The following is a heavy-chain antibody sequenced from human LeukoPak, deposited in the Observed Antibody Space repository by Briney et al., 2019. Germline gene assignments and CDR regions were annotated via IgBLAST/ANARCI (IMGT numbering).Heavy chain of an antibody. V-gene: IGHV3-7*03. CDR2: IKHDGGEK. J-gene: IGHJ4*02. D-gene: IGHD6-19*01. CDR1: GFTFSSYC. CDR3: AKDIRSSGWYYFDY. Sequence: GGSLRLSCEASGFTFSSYCMTWVRQAPGKGLEWVASIKHDGGEKYYVDSVKGRFNISRDNAKNSLYLQMNSLRAEDTALYYCAKDIRSSGWYYFDYWGQGTLVTVSS.